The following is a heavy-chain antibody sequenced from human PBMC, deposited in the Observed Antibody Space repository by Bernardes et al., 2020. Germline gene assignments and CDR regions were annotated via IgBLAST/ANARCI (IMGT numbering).Heavy chain of an antibody. V-gene: IGHV3-23*01. Sequence: GGSLRLSCAASGFTFSSYAMSWVRQAPGKGLDWVSAISGSGGSTYYADSVKGRFTISRDNSKNTLYLQMNSLRAEDTAVYYCAKGEGIGYYFDYWGQGTLVTVSS. CDR1: GFTFSSYA. CDR3: AKGEGIGYYFDY. D-gene: IGHD6-13*01. CDR2: ISGSGGST. J-gene: IGHJ4*02.